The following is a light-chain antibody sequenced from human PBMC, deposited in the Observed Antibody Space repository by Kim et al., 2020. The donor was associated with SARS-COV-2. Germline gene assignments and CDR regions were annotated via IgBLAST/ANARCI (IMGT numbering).Light chain of an antibody. CDR2: DVS. V-gene: IGKV3-11*01. CDR3: QQSSNWPPLT. J-gene: IGKJ4*01. Sequence: EVVLTQSPATLSLSPGERATLSCRASQSVSTYLAWYQQKPGQAPRLLIFDVSNRATGIPPRFSGSGSGTDFTLTISSLEPEDFAVYYCQQSSNWPPLTFGGGTKVDIK. CDR1: QSVSTY.